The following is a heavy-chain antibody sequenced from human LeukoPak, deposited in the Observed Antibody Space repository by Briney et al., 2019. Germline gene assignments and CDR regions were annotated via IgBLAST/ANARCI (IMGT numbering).Heavy chain of an antibody. V-gene: IGHV1-2*02. CDR3: ARRDCRSTSCYNANYGLDV. CDR1: GYTFSDYS. D-gene: IGHD2-2*02. Sequence: ASVKVSCKASGYTFSDYSLHRVRQAPGQGLEWMGWMNPNSGGTNYARKFQGRVTMTRDTSISTAYMELSRLRSDDTAVYYCARRDCRSTSCYNANYGLDVWGQGTTVTVSS. J-gene: IGHJ6*02. CDR2: MNPNSGGT.